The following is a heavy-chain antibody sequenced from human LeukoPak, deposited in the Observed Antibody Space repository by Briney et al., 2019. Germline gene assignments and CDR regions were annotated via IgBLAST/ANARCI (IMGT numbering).Heavy chain of an antibody. CDR3: ANYFNSGPHGDY. V-gene: IGHV3-7*01. D-gene: IGHD3-10*01. Sequence: GGSLRLSCAASGFTFSRYWMSWVRQAPGKGLEWVANIKQDGSEKHYVDSVKGRFTISRDNAKNSLYLQMNSLTTEDTAVYYCANYFNSGPHGDYWGQGIQVTVSS. CDR1: GFTFSRYW. J-gene: IGHJ4*02. CDR2: IKQDGSEK.